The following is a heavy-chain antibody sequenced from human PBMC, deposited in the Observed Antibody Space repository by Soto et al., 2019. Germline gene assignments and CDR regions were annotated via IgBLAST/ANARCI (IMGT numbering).Heavy chain of an antibody. CDR2: IYPGDSDT. Sequence: GESLKISCKGSGYSFTSYWIGWVRQMPGKGLEWMGIIYPGDSDTRYSPAFQGQVTISADKSISTAYLQWSSLKASDTAMDYWASLCSSSSGLRNGKDFWGRGSTVTASA. V-gene: IGHV5-51*01. CDR3: ASLCSSSSGLRNGKDF. CDR1: GYSFTSYW. J-gene: IGHJ6*04. D-gene: IGHD6-6*01.